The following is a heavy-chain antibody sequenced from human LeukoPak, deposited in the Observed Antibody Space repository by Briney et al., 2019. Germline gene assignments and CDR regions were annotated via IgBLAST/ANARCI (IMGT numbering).Heavy chain of an antibody. Sequence: PGGSLRLSCAASGFTFSNYAMNWVRQAPGRGLEWVSYISISTGAIHYADSVKGRFTISRDNARNSLYLQMNSLRAEDTAVYYCARDLSRGSVYYYYMDVWGKGTTVTVSS. D-gene: IGHD5-12*01. CDR2: ISISTGAI. CDR1: GFTFSNYA. CDR3: ARDLSRGSVYYYYMDV. J-gene: IGHJ6*03. V-gene: IGHV3-48*01.